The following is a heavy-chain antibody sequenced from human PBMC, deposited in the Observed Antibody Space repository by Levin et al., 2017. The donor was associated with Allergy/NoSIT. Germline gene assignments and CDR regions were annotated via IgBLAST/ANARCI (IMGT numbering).Heavy chain of an antibody. CDR1: GFIFSDSY. CDR2: TSSSGITK. D-gene: IGHD4-11*01. J-gene: IGHJ4*02. Sequence: LSLTCAASGFIFSDSYMNWIRHTPGKGLEWVSYTSSSGITKYYADSVKGRFTVSRDNAKNSLYLQMNSLRVEDTAVYFCARRMSPHSNAPWSFDHWGQGTLVNVSS. CDR3: ARRMSPHSNAPWSFDH. V-gene: IGHV3-11*01.